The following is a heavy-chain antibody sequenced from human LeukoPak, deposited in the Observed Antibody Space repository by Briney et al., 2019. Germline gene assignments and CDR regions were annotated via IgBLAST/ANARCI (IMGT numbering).Heavy chain of an antibody. CDR3: ARDPGVVAFHYFDY. Sequence: GGSLRLSCAAPGFAFSSHAMGWVRQAPGKGLEWVSAIGGSGGSTYYADSVKGRFTISRDNSKNTLYLQMNSLRAEDTALYYCARDPGVVAFHYFDYWGQGTLVTVSS. D-gene: IGHD3-3*01. CDR1: GFAFSSHA. J-gene: IGHJ4*02. V-gene: IGHV3-23*01. CDR2: IGGSGGST.